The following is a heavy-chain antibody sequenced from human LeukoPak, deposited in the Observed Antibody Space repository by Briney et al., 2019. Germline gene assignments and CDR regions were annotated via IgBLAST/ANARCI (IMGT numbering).Heavy chain of an antibody. Sequence: QPGRSLRLSCAASGFTFSSYGMHWVRQAPGKGLEWVAVISYDGSNKYYADSVKGRFTISRDNSKNTLYLQMSSLRAEDTAVYYCAKDSPNWGFTDYWGQGTLVTVSS. CDR3: AKDSPNWGFTDY. CDR1: GFTFSSYG. CDR2: ISYDGSNK. J-gene: IGHJ4*02. V-gene: IGHV3-30*18. D-gene: IGHD7-27*01.